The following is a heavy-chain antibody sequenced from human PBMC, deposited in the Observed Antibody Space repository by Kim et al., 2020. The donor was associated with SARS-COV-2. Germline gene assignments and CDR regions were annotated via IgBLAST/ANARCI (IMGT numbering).Heavy chain of an antibody. V-gene: IGHV4-39*01. CDR2: ISYDGTT. CDR3: ARHLRGAIIYFHY. D-gene: IGHD1-26*01. J-gene: IGHJ4*02. CDR1: GGSIITSSYY. Sequence: SETLSLTCSVSGGSIITSSYYWAWVRQPSGQGLACIGSISYDGTTYYNSSLRSRVTMDVDTSTKQFSLQVTSVTAADTAVYYCARHLRGAIIYFHYWGQGTLVTVSS.